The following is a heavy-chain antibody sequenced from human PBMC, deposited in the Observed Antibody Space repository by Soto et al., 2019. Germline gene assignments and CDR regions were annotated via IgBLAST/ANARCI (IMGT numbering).Heavy chain of an antibody. V-gene: IGHV4-31*02. CDR3: ALALGPTTGLDY. D-gene: IGHD1-26*01. J-gene: IGHJ4*02. CDR2: IFNSGTT. CDR1: GASTVSHYH. Sequence: QVQLQESGPGLVKPSQTLSLTCSVSGASTVSHYHWTWIRQPPGKRRQWRGYIFNSGTTFYNPSLTSRLSISMDTSGNHFSLELRSVTAADTAVYYCALALGPTTGLDYWGQGTLVTVSS.